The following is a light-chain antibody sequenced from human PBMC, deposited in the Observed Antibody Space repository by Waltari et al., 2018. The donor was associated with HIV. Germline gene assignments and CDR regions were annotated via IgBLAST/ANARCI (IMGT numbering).Light chain of an antibody. V-gene: IGLV1-40*01. Sequence: QSVLTQPPSVSGAPGQRVTISCTGSSSTIGAGYDVHWYQQLPGTAPKPLIHGNINRPSGVPDRFSDSKSGTSASLAITGLQAEDEADYYCQSYDSSLSGSIFGGGTKLTVL. J-gene: IGLJ2*01. CDR3: QSYDSSLSGSI. CDR1: SSTIGAGYD. CDR2: GNI.